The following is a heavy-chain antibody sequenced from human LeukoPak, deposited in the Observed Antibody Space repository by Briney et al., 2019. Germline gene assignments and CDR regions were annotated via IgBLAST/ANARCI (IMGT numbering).Heavy chain of an antibody. J-gene: IGHJ4*02. CDR3: AKSAVGATLGDY. D-gene: IGHD1-26*01. CDR2: IRYDGSNK. CDR1: GFTFSSYG. V-gene: IGHV3-30*02. Sequence: GGPLRLSCAASGFTFSSYGMHWVRQAPGKGLEGVAFIRYDGSNKYYADSVKGRFTISRDNSRDTLYLQMISLRAEDTAVYYCAKSAVGATLGDYWGQGTPVTVSS.